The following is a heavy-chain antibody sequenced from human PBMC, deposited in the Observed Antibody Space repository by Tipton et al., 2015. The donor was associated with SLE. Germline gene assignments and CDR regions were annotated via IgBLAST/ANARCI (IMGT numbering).Heavy chain of an antibody. CDR2: INHSGST. CDR1: GGSISSGSYY. CDR3: ARVRSGLRYFDY. Sequence: TLSLTCTVSGGSISSGSYYWSWIRQPPGKGLEWIGEINHSGSTNYNPSLKSRVTISVDTSKNQFSLKLSSVTAADTAVYYCARVRSGLRYFDYWGQGTLVTVSS. D-gene: IGHD3-3*01. J-gene: IGHJ4*02. V-gene: IGHV4-39*07.